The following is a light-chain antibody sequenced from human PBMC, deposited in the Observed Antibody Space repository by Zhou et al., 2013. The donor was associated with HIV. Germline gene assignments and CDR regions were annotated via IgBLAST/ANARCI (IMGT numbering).Light chain of an antibody. Sequence: EIVMTQSPATLSVSLGERATLSCRASQSVGNNLAWYQQKPGQAPRLLIYGASTRATGIPARFSGIGSGTEFTLTISSLQSEDFAVYYCQQYNNWPLTFGGGTKVEIK. CDR1: QSVGNN. J-gene: IGKJ4*01. CDR2: GAS. V-gene: IGKV3-15*01. CDR3: QQYNNWPLT.